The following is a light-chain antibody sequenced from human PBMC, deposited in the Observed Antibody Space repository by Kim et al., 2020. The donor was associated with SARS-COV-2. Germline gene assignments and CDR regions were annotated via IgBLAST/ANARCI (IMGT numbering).Light chain of an antibody. CDR3: QAWDTGTVV. Sequence: SYELTQPPSVSVSPGQTASITCSGDKLGEKYACWYQQKPGQSPVLVIYQDTKRPSGIPERFSGSNSGNTATLTISGTQTMDEADYYCQAWDTGTVVFGGGTQLTVL. V-gene: IGLV3-1*01. J-gene: IGLJ2*01. CDR2: QDT. CDR1: KLGEKY.